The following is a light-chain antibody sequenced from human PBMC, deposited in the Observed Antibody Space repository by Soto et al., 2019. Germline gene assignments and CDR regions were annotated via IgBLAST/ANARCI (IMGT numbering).Light chain of an antibody. CDR3: QSYDSSLSAV. J-gene: IGLJ2*01. CDR2: GNS. Sequence: QAVVTQPPSVSGAPGQRVTISCTGSSSNIGAGYDVHWYQQLPGTAPKLLIYGNSNRPSGVPDRFSGSKSGTSASLAITGLQAEDEAEYYCQSYDSSLSAVFGGGTKLTVL. CDR1: SSNIGAGYD. V-gene: IGLV1-40*01.